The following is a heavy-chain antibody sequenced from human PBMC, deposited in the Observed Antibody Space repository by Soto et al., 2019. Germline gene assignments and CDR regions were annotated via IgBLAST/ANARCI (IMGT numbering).Heavy chain of an antibody. D-gene: IGHD6-13*01. CDR3: AADPAYSSSWYGMDV. J-gene: IGHJ6*02. V-gene: IGHV1-58*01. CDR2: IVVGSGNT. CDR1: GSPFPTPA. Sequence: PVKASSRVSGSPFPTPAGQWVDLARGQRLEWIGWIVVGSGNTNYAQKFQERVTITRDMSTSTAYMELSSLRSEDTAVYYCAADPAYSSSWYGMDVWGQGTTVTVSS.